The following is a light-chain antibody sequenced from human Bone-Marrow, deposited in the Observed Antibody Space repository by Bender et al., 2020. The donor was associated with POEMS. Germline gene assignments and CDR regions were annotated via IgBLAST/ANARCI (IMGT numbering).Light chain of an antibody. CDR1: NSNIGINT. J-gene: IGLJ3*02. V-gene: IGLV1-40*01. Sequence: QSVLTQPPSASGTPGQKVTISCSGSNSNIGINTVNWYQHLPGTAPKLLIYGYNNRPSGVPDRFSGSKSGTSASLAITGLQAEDEDDYYCQSYDNSLGGWVFGGGTKLTVL. CDR3: QSYDNSLGGWV. CDR2: GYN.